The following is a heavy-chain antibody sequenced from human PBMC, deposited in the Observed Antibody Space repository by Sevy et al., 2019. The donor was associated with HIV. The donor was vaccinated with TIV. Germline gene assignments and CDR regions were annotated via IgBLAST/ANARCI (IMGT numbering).Heavy chain of an antibody. V-gene: IGHV3-48*03. CDR3: AEYFY. CDR1: GFTFSNYE. Sequence: GGSLRLSCAASGFTFSNYEMNWLRQAPGKGLEWVSYISSSGNTVYYAEAVKGRFTISRDNAKNSLYLQMNSRRVEDTAVYYCAEYFYWGQGALVTVSS. J-gene: IGHJ4*02. CDR2: ISSSGNTV.